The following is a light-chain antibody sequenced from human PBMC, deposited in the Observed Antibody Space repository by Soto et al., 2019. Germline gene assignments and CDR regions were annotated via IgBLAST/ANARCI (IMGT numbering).Light chain of an antibody. CDR1: SSNIGANYD. J-gene: IGLJ3*02. CDR3: QSYDSSLRGWV. V-gene: IGLV1-40*01. Sequence: QAVLTQPPSVSGAPGQRVTISCTGSSSNIGANYDVHWYQHLPGTAPKLLISGDSNRPSGVPDRFSGSKSGTSASLGITGLQAEDYADYYCQSYDSSLRGWVFGGGTKRTVL. CDR2: GDS.